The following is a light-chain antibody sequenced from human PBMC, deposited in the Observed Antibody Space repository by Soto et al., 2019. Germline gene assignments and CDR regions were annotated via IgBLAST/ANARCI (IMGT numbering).Light chain of an antibody. J-gene: IGKJ5*01. CDR3: QQSYSTPIT. CDR1: QSISSY. Sequence: DSQRTQSPSSLSASVGDRVTITCRASQSISSYLNWYQQKPGKAPKLLIYAASSLQSGVPSRFSGSGSGTDFTLTISSLQPEDFATYYCQQSYSTPITFGQGTRLEIK. CDR2: AAS. V-gene: IGKV1-39*01.